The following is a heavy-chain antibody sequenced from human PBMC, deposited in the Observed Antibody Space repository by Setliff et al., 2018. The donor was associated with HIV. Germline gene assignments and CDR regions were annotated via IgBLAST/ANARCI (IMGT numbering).Heavy chain of an antibody. CDR1: GGSFSGHY. J-gene: IGHJ6*02. V-gene: IGHV4-34*01. Sequence: PSETLSLTCAVYGGSFSGHYWSWIRQSPGKGLEWIGEINHSGSTKYNPSLKSRVTISVDTSKNQFSLKLRSVTAADTAVYYRARVGGQWLSGYYYYYAMDVWGQGTTVTVSS. CDR3: ARVGGQWLSGYYYYYAMDV. D-gene: IGHD6-19*01. CDR2: INHSGST.